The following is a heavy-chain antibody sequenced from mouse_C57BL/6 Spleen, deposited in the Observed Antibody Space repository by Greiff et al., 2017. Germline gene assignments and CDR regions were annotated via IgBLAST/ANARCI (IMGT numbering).Heavy chain of an antibody. CDR3: ARDYYGRGFDV. CDR1: GFTFSDYG. J-gene: IGHJ1*03. V-gene: IGHV5-17*01. D-gene: IGHD1-1*01. Sequence: EVKVVESGGGLVKPGGSLKLSCAASGFTFSDYGMHWVRQAPEKGLEWVAYISSGSSTIYYADTVKGRFTISRDNAKNTLFLQMTSLRSEDTAMYYCARDYYGRGFDVWGTGTTVTVSS. CDR2: ISSGSSTI.